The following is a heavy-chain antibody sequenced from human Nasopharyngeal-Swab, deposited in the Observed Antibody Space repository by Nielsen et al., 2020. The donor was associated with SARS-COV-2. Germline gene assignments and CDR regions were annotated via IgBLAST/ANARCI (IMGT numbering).Heavy chain of an antibody. CDR2: IIPIFGTA. CDR3: ARGSDYDYYYYGMDV. J-gene: IGHJ6*02. V-gene: IGHV1-69*01. Sequence: WVRQAPGQGLERMGGIIPIFGTANYAQKFQGRVTITADESTSTAYMELSSLRSEDTAVYYCARGSDYDYYYYGMDVWGQGTTVTVSS. D-gene: IGHD4-17*01.